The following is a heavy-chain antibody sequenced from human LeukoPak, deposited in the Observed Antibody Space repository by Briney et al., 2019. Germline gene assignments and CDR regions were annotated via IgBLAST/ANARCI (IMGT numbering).Heavy chain of an antibody. J-gene: IGHJ4*02. Sequence: GGSLRLSCATSGFSFSTFWMSWVRQAPGKGLEWVGRIQGYTDGGTADYAAPVKGRFTISRDDSTNTLWLQMNSLKTDDTALCYCTSDPVGYYGSDTDYWGQGTLVTVSS. CDR2: IQGYTDGGTA. V-gene: IGHV3-15*01. D-gene: IGHD3-10*01. CDR3: TSDPVGYYGSDTDY. CDR1: GFSFSTFW.